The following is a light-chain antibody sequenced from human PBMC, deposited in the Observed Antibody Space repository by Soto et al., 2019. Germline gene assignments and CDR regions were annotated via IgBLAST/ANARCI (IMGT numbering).Light chain of an antibody. V-gene: IGLV1-47*03. Sequence: QSVLTQPPSASGTPGQRVTISCSGSSSNIGSNYVYWYQQLPGTAPKLHIYMNNQRPAGVPDRFSGSRSGTSASLASIGLWYEDDADYYCGAGDESLYVFGTGTKLTVL. J-gene: IGLJ1*01. CDR1: SSNIGSNY. CDR2: MNN. CDR3: GAGDESLYV.